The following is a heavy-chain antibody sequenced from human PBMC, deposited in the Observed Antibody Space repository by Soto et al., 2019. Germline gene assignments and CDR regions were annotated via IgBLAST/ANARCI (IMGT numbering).Heavy chain of an antibody. CDR2: ITASSTYV. CDR1: GFTFSSYS. V-gene: IGHV3-21*01. CDR3: ARASALY. J-gene: IGHJ4*02. Sequence: GGSLRLSCAASGFTFSSYSMNWVRQAPGKGLEWVSSITASSTYVYYADSVKGRFTISRDNAKNSLYLQMSNLRVEDTAVYYCARASALYWGRGTLVTVSS.